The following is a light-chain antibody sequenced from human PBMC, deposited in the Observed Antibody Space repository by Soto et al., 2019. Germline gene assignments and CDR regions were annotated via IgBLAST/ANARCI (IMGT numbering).Light chain of an antibody. CDR1: SGHSSYA. Sequence: QHVLTQSPSASASLGASVKLTCTLSSGHSSYAIAWHQQQPEKGPRYLMKLNSDGSHSKGDGIPDRFSGSSSGAERYLTISGLQSEDEADYYCQTWGTDTVIFGGGTKVTVL. CDR2: LNSDGSH. V-gene: IGLV4-69*01. CDR3: QTWGTDTVI. J-gene: IGLJ2*01.